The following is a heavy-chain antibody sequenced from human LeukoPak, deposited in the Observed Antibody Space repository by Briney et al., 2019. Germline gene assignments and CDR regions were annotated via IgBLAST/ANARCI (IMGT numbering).Heavy chain of an antibody. CDR2: ISSSSSFI. CDR1: GFTSSSYS. J-gene: IGHJ4*02. Sequence: PGGSLRLSCAASGFTSSSYSMNWVRQTPGKGLEWVSSISSSSSFIYYADSVKGRFTVSRDNAEDSLYLQMSSLRAEDTAVYYCARGEAYYDRSGYFDYWGQGTLVTVSS. V-gene: IGHV3-21*01. CDR3: ARGEAYYDRSGYFDY. D-gene: IGHD3-22*01.